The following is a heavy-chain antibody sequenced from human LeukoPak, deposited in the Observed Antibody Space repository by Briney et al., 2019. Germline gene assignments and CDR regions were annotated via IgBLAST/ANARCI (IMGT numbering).Heavy chain of an antibody. CDR3: ARSIAATGADY. V-gene: IGHV1-46*01. CDR2: INPSGGST. D-gene: IGHD6-13*01. CDR1: GYTFTSYY. J-gene: IGHJ4*02. Sequence: ASVKVSCKASGYTFTSYYMHRVRQAPGQGLEWMGIINPSGGSTSYAQKFQGRVTMTRDTSTSTVYMELSSLRSEDTAVYYCARSIAATGADYWGQGTLVTVSS.